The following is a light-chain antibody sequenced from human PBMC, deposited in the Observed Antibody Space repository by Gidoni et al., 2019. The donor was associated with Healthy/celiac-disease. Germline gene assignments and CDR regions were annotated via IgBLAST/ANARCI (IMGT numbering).Light chain of an antibody. V-gene: IGKV1-33*01. CDR2: DAS. Sequence: DIQMTQSPSSLSASVGDRVTITCQASQDISNYLNWYQQKPGKAPKLLIYDASNLETGVPSRFSGSGSGTDFTFTIRSLQAEDIATYYCQQYDNLPPYTFGQGTKLEIK. J-gene: IGKJ2*01. CDR3: QQYDNLPPYT. CDR1: QDISNY.